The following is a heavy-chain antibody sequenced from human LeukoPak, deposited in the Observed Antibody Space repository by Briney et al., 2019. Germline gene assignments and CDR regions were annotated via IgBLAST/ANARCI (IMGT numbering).Heavy chain of an antibody. D-gene: IGHD3-10*01. J-gene: IGHJ4*02. CDR3: ARDSSMLRGPLVIYYFDF. Sequence: GGSLRPSCAAPGFTFSSYAMSWVRQAPGKGLEWVSTISGGGDATYYADSVKGRFTISRDNSKNTLYLQMNSLRVEDTAVYYCARDSSMLRGPLVIYYFDFWGQGTLVTVSS. V-gene: IGHV3-23*01. CDR1: GFTFSSYA. CDR2: ISGGGDAT.